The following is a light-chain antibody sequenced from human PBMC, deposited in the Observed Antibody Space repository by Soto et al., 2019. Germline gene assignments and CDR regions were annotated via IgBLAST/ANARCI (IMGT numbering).Light chain of an antibody. CDR3: QHSGT. CDR2: KAS. V-gene: IGKV1-5*03. J-gene: IGKJ2*02. CDR1: QTISSW. Sequence: DIQMTQSPSTLSGSVGDRVTITCRASQTISSWLAWYQQKPGKAPKLLIYKASSLESGVPSRFSGSGSGTEFTLTISSLQPDDFATYYCQHSGTFGQGTKVDIK.